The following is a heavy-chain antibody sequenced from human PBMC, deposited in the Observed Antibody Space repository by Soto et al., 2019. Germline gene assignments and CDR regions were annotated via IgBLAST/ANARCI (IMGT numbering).Heavy chain of an antibody. CDR3: ARGGGQWLVKYYYGMDV. J-gene: IGHJ6*02. CDR2: ISYDGSNK. D-gene: IGHD6-19*01. Sequence: GGSLRLSCAASGFTFSSYAMHWVRQAPGKGLEWVAVISYDGSNKYYADSVKGRFTISRDNSKNTLYLQMNSLRAEDTAVYYRARGGGQWLVKYYYGMDVWGQGTTVTVSS. V-gene: IGHV3-30-3*01. CDR1: GFTFSSYA.